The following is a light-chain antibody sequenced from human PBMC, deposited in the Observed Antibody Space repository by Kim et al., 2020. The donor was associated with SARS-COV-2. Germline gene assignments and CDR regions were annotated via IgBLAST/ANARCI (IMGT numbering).Light chain of an antibody. CDR2: VVI. V-gene: IGLV2-14*03. Sequence: PSLTTSRTRTRIVVVSYNYVSWYQHHPLTAPPLMFYVVINRPSLVSHRSSGPQSGTTASLTISVLPAEAEADYYCSSYTSRSTLFFGSRTKVTLL. CDR1: RIVVVSYNY. J-gene: IGLJ1*01. CDR3: SSYTSRSTLF.